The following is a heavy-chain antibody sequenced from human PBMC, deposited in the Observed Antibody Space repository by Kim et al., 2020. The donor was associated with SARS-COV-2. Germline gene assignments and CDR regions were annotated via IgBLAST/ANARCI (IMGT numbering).Heavy chain of an antibody. D-gene: IGHD1-26*01. J-gene: IGHJ6*02. CDR2: IIPIFGTA. CDR1: GGTFSSYA. Sequence: SVKVSCKASGGTFSSYAISWVRQAPGQGLEWMGGIIPIFGTANYAQKFQGRVTITADESTSTAYMELSSLRSEDTAVYYCARPWWELREDYYGMDVWGQGTTVTVSS. V-gene: IGHV1-69*13. CDR3: ARPWWELREDYYGMDV.